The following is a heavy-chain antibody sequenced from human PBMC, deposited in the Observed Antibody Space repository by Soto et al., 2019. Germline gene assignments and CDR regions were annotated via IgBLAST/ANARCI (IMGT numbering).Heavy chain of an antibody. J-gene: IGHJ4*02. CDR3: ARDIGFDYVN. CDR2: VKEDGSEL. D-gene: IGHD3-16*01. V-gene: IGHV3-7*01. Sequence: LRLSCAVSGFNVMSYWMSWVRQAPGKGLEWVASVKEDGSELYYLHSVRGRFSMTRDSAGNALHLTMNYLSAEDTGVYFCARDIGFDYVNWGQGIQVTVSS. CDR1: GFNVMSYW.